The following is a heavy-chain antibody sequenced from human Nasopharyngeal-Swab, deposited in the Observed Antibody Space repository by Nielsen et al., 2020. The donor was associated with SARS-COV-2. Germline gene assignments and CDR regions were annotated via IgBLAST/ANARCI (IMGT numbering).Heavy chain of an antibody. J-gene: IGHJ3*02. D-gene: IGHD3-10*01. CDR2: IWYDGSNK. V-gene: IGHV3-33*01. Sequence: GESLKISCAASGFTFSSYGMHWVRQAPGKGPEWVAVIWYDGSNKYCADSVKGRFTISRDNSKNTLYLQMNSLRAEDTAVYYCASPYGSGSLGAFDIWGQGAMVTVSS. CDR3: ASPYGSGSLGAFDI. CDR1: GFTFSSYG.